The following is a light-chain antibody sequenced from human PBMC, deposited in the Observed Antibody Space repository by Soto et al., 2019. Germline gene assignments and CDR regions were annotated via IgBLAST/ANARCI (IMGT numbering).Light chain of an antibody. V-gene: IGLV6-57*02. J-gene: IGLJ7*01. Sequence: FMLTQPHSVSESPGKTVTISCTGSSGSIASNYVQWYQQRPGSAPTTVIYEDNQRPSGVPDRFSGSIDSSSNSASLTISGLKTEDEADYYCQSYDSSYAVFGGGTQLTVL. CDR1: SGSIASNY. CDR2: EDN. CDR3: QSYDSSYAV.